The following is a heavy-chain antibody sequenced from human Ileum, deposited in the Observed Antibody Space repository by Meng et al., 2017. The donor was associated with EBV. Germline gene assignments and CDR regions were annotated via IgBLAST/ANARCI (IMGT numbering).Heavy chain of an antibody. D-gene: IGHD1-26*01. CDR1: GVSISSGYFH. V-gene: IGHV4-30-4*01. Sequence: QGELQESGPGLVKPSQTLSLTSAVSGVSISSGYFHWSWIRQPPGKGLEWIGHSGSTSYNPSLRSRVTISVDTSKNQFSLKVDSATAGDTAVYYCVSYAVGAGGIGYWGQGSLVTVSS. CDR2: HSGST. CDR3: VSYAVGAGGIGY. J-gene: IGHJ4*02.